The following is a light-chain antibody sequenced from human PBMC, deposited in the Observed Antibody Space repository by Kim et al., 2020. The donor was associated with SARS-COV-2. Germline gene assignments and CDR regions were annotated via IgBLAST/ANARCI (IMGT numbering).Light chain of an antibody. V-gene: IGLV2-14*01. CDR2: DVS. CDR3: SSYTSSSTYVV. J-gene: IGLJ2*01. CDR1: SSDVGGYNY. Sequence: QSALTQPASVSGSPGQSITISCTGTSSDVGGYNYVSWYQQHPGKAPKHMIYDVSKRPSGVSNRFSGSKSGNTASLTISGLQAEDEADYYCSSYTSSSTYVVFGGGTQLTVL.